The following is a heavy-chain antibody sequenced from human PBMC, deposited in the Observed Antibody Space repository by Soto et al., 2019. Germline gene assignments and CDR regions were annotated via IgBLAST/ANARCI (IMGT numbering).Heavy chain of an antibody. CDR3: AKDWGSSGWYNWFDP. CDR2: ISHDGGAT. J-gene: IGHJ5*02. Sequence: QVQLVESGGGVVQSGRSLRLSCAASGFTFSTSGMHWIRQAPGKGLEWVAMISHDGGATYYVDSVKGRFTISRDTDKNTLHLQMDSLRPEDTATYYCAKDWGSSGWYNWFDPWGQGXXVXVSS. D-gene: IGHD6-13*01. CDR1: GFTFSTSG. V-gene: IGHV3-30*18.